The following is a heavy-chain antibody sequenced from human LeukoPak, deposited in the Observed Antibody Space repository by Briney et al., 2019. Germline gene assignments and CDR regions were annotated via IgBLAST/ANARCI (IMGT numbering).Heavy chain of an antibody. Sequence: GGSLRLPCAASGFTFSSYAMSWVRQAPGKGLEWVSAISGSGGSTYYADSVKGRFTISRDNSKNTLFLQMNSLRAEDAAVYYCAKVSSDFWRGYTFDSWGQGTLVTVSS. V-gene: IGHV3-23*01. CDR1: GFTFSSYA. CDR2: ISGSGGST. CDR3: AKVSSDFWRGYTFDS. D-gene: IGHD3-3*01. J-gene: IGHJ4*02.